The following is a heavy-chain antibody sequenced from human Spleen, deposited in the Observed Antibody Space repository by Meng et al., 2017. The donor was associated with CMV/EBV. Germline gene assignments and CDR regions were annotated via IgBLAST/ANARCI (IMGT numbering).Heavy chain of an antibody. Sequence: SETLSLTCTVSGGSISSYFWSWIRQPPGKGLEWIGYFYNSGSTNYHTSLKSRVTISVDTSKNQISLRLTSVPAADTAVYYCAREGVGDCSGGSCYSGWFDPWGQGTLVTVSS. CDR2: FYNSGST. CDR1: GGSISSYF. CDR3: AREGVGDCSGGSCYSGWFDP. V-gene: IGHV4-59*01. J-gene: IGHJ5*02. D-gene: IGHD2-15*01.